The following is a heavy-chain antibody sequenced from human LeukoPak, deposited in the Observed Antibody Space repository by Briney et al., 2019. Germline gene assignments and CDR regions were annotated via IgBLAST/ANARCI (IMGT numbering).Heavy chain of an antibody. CDR1: GGSISNKY. J-gene: IGHJ6*03. Sequence: KPSETLSLTCTVSGGSISNKYWSWIRQPPGKGLEWIGYIYYSGSTNYNPSLKSRVTILVDTSKNQFSLKLSSVTAADTAVYFCARNSRIAAAGRYYYYYYMDVWGKGTTVTISS. CDR3: ARNSRIAAAGRYYYYYYMDV. V-gene: IGHV4-59*01. CDR2: IYYSGST. D-gene: IGHD6-13*01.